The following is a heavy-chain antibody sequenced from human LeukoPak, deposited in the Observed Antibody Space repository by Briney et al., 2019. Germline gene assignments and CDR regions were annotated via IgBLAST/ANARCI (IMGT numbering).Heavy chain of an antibody. D-gene: IGHD3-10*01. CDR1: GFTVSINY. Sequence: PGGSLRLSCAASGFTVSINYMSWVRQAPGKGLEWVSVIYSGGRTYYADSVKGRFTISRDNSKNTVYLQMNSLRAEDTAVYYCARVYYGSGSLHYYYYYMDVWGKGTTVTISS. CDR2: IYSGGRT. J-gene: IGHJ6*03. V-gene: IGHV3-53*01. CDR3: ARVYYGSGSLHYYYYYMDV.